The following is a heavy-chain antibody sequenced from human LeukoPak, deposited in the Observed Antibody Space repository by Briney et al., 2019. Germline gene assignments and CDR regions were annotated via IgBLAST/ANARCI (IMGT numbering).Heavy chain of an antibody. D-gene: IGHD6-6*01. CDR3: ARDGSSSWNAFDI. V-gene: IGHV4-59*01. CDR1: GGSISSYY. Sequence: SETLSLTCTVSGGSISSYYRSWIRQPPGKGLEWIGYIYYSGSTNYNPSLKSRVTISVDTSKNQFSLKLSSVTAADTAVYYCARDGSSSWNAFDIWGQGTMVTVSS. J-gene: IGHJ3*02. CDR2: IYYSGST.